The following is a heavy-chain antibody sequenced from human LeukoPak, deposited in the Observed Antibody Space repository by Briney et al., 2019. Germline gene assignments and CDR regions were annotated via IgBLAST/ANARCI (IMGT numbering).Heavy chain of an antibody. CDR1: GFTFSNAW. CDR2: INSKTDGGTT. CDR3: TTEAAYYDFWSTAVY. V-gene: IGHV3-15*01. Sequence: GGSLRLSCAASGFTFSNAWMSWVRQAPGKGLEWVGRINSKTDGGTTDYAAPVKGRFTISRDDSKNTLYLQMNSLKTEDTAVYYCTTEAAYYDFWSTAVYWGQGTLVTVSS. D-gene: IGHD3-3*01. J-gene: IGHJ4*02.